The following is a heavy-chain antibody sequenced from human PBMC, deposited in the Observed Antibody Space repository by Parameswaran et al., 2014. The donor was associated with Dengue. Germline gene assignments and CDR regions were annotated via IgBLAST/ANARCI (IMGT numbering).Heavy chain of an antibody. J-gene: IGHJ5*02. Sequence: WVRQAPGQGLEWMGGIIPIFGTANYAQKFQGRVTITADESTSTAYMELSSLRSEDTAVYYCASTRNPTSGSLTFSWFDPWGQGTLVHRLL. V-gene: IGHV1-69*01. CDR2: IIPIFGTA. D-gene: IGHD1-26*01. CDR3: ASTRNPTSGSLTFSWFDP.